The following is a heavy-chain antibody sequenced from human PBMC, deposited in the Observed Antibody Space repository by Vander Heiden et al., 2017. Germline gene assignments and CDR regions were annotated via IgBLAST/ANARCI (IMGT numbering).Heavy chain of an antibody. Sequence: QVQLVESGGGLVRPGGSLGLSCPASGLPSSAYYMSWIRQAPGKGLEWVSYISSSGSTIYYADSVKGRFTISRDNAKNSLYLQMNSLRAEDTAVYYCARGAEIAARDYYYYGMDVWGQGTTVTVSS. CDR3: ARGAEIAARDYYYYGMDV. CDR2: ISSSGSTI. J-gene: IGHJ6*02. V-gene: IGHV3-11*01. CDR1: GLPSSAYY. D-gene: IGHD6-6*01.